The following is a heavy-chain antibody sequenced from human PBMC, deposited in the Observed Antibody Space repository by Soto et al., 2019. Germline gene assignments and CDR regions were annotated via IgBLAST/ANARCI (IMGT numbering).Heavy chain of an antibody. CDR3: AKYDYIWGSYRLGREEPRPFDY. V-gene: IGHV3-23*01. CDR1: GFTFSSYV. J-gene: IGHJ4*02. Sequence: PGGSLRLSCAASGFTFSSYVMSWVRQAPGKGLEWVSAISGSGGSTYYADSVKGRFTISRDNSKNTLYLQMNSLRAEDTAVYYCAKYDYIWGSYRLGREEPRPFDYWGQGTLVTVSS. D-gene: IGHD3-16*02. CDR2: ISGSGGST.